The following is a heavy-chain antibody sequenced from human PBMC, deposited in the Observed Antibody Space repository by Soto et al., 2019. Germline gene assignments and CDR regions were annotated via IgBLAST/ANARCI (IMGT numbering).Heavy chain of an antibody. CDR2: ISGSGGST. J-gene: IGHJ3*02. CDR1: GFTFSSYA. V-gene: IGHV3-23*01. CDR3: AKEAFSSSSFAFDI. D-gene: IGHD6-6*01. Sequence: GGSLKLSCAACGFTFSSYAMSWARQAPEKGLEWVSAISGSGGSTYYADSVKGRFTISRDNSKNTLYLQMNSLRAEDTAVYYCAKEAFSSSSFAFDIWGQGTMVTVSS.